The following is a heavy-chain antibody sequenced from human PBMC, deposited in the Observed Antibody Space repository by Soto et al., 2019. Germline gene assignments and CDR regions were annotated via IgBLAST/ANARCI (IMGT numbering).Heavy chain of an antibody. D-gene: IGHD2-2*01. CDR1: GFTFSSYG. V-gene: IGHV3-33*01. Sequence: QVQLVESGGGVVQPGRSMRLSCATSGFTFSSYGMHWVRQAPGKGLERESLIWYDGSNTYYADSVKGRFTISRDNSKHTLYLQMNSLRAEDTAVYYCARQDCSSTNCDGRQEYYGLDVWGQGTTVTVSS. CDR3: ARQDCSSTNCDGRQEYYGLDV. CDR2: IWYDGSNT. J-gene: IGHJ6*02.